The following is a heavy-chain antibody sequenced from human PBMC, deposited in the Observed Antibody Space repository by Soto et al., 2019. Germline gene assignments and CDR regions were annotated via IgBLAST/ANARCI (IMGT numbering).Heavy chain of an antibody. Sequence: GESLKISCKGSGYSFTSYWISWVRQMPGKGLEWMGRIDPSDSYTNYSPSFQGHVTISADKSISTAYLQWSSLKASDTAMYYCARLSCSSTSCYYYYGMDVWGQGTTVTGSS. CDR1: GYSFTSYW. CDR2: IDPSDSYT. D-gene: IGHD2-2*01. J-gene: IGHJ6*02. V-gene: IGHV5-10-1*01. CDR3: ARLSCSSTSCYYYYGMDV.